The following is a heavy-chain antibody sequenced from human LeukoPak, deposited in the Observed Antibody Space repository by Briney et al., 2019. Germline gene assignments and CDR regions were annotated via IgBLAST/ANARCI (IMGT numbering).Heavy chain of an antibody. J-gene: IGHJ4*02. CDR2: IYYHGNNK. CDR1: GFTFSNYG. D-gene: IGHD3-10*01. Sequence: GGSLRLSCAASGFTFSNYGMHWVRQAPGKGLEWVAFIYYHGNNKNYADFVKGRFTISRDNSKNTLFLQMNSLRAEDTTVYYCARGNYYGSRCDFWGQGSLVTVSS. CDR3: ARGNYYGSRCDF. V-gene: IGHV3-30*02.